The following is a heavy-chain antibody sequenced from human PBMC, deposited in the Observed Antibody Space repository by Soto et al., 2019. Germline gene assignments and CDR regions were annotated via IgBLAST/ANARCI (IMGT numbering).Heavy chain of an antibody. D-gene: IGHD2-2*01. Sequence: QVQLVESGGGVVQPGRSLRLSCAASGFTFSSYGMHWVRQAPGKGLEWVAVISYDGSNKYYADSVKGRFTISRDNSKNTLYLQMNSLIAEDTAVYYCAKGDCSSTSCYFDYWGQGTLVTVSS. CDR3: AKGDCSSTSCYFDY. CDR2: ISYDGSNK. CDR1: GFTFSSYG. J-gene: IGHJ4*02. V-gene: IGHV3-30*18.